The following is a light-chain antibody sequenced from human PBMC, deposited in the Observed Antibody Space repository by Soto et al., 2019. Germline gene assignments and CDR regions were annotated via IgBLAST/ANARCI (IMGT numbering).Light chain of an antibody. J-gene: IGKJ4*01. CDR2: GVS. Sequence: EIVLTQSPGTLSLSPGERATLSCRASQSVTSGYLGWYQQKPGQAPRLLIYGVSSRATGIPDRFSGSGSGTDFTLTISRLEPEDFAVYYCQQYGSSPLTFGGGTKVEIK. V-gene: IGKV3-20*01. CDR1: QSVTSGY. CDR3: QQYGSSPLT.